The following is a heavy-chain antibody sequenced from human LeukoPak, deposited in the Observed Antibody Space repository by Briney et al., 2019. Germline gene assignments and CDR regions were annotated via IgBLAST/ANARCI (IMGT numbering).Heavy chain of an antibody. V-gene: IGHV3-9*01. D-gene: IGHD5-12*01. CDR1: GFTFDDYA. CDR3: AKDITQYSGMDV. Sequence: AGRSLRLSCAASGFTFDDYAMHWVRQAPGKGLEWVSGISWNSGSRGYADSVKGRFTISRDNAKNSLYLQMNSLRAEDTALYYCAKDITQYSGMDVWGQGTTVTVSS. J-gene: IGHJ6*02. CDR2: ISWNSGSR.